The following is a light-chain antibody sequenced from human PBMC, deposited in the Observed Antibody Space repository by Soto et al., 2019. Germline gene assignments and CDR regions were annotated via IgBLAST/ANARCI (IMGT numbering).Light chain of an antibody. V-gene: IGLV2-14*03. CDR1: SRDVGAYNY. CDR2: DVN. CDR3: CSYTSSRVV. Sequence: QSALTQPASVSGSPGQSITVSCTGTSRDVGAYNYVSWYQHHPGKAPKLMIYDVNNRPSGVSNRFSGSKSGNTASLTISGLQAEDEADYYCCSYTSSRVVFGGGTKLTVL. J-gene: IGLJ2*01.